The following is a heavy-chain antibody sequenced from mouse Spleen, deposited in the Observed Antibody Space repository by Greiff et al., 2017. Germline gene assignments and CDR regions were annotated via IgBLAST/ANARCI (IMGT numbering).Heavy chain of an antibody. Sequence: VQLQQSGAELVRPGSSVKLSCKASGYTFTSYWMDWVKQRPGQGLEWIGNIYPSDSETHYNQKFKDKATLTVDKSSSTAYMQLSSLTSEDSAVYYCARSYGNYFDYWGQGTTLTVSS. CDR2: IYPSDSET. CDR3: ARSYGNYFDY. D-gene: IGHD2-1*01. V-gene: IGHV1-61*01. CDR1: GYTFTSYW. J-gene: IGHJ2*01.